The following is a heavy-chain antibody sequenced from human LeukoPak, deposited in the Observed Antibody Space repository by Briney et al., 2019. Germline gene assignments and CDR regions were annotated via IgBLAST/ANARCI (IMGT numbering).Heavy chain of an antibody. J-gene: IGHJ5*02. CDR2: MNPNSVNT. CDR1: VYTFTSYD. V-gene: IGHV1-8*03. D-gene: IGHD2-2*01. CDR3: ARGADIVVVPAARLYNWFDP. Sequence: ASVKVSCKASVYTFTSYDINCVRQATGQGLEWMGWMNPNSVNTGYAQKFQGRVTITRNTSISTAYMELSSLRSENTAVYYCARGADIVVVPAARLYNWFDPWGQGTLVTVSS.